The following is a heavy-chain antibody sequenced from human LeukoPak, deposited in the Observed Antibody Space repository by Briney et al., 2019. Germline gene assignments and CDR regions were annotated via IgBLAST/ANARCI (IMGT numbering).Heavy chain of an antibody. CDR2: ISGSGDCT. J-gene: IGHJ4*02. D-gene: IGHD3-3*01. V-gene: IGHV3-23*01. CDR3: AKVISYDFWSGYFSFDY. CDR1: GFTFSSYA. Sequence: GGSLRLSCAASGFTFSSYAMSWVRQAPGKGLEWVSAISGSGDCTYYAVSVKGRFTVSRDNSKTTLYLQMNSLRAEDTAVYYCAKVISYDFWSGYFSFDYWGQGTLVTVSS.